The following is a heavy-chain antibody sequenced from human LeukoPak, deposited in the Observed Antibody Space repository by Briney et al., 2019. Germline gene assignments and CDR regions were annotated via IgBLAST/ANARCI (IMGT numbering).Heavy chain of an antibody. CDR3: AAIFRMDFDY. D-gene: IGHD2-21*01. CDR2: FDPEDGET. J-gene: IGHJ4*02. V-gene: IGHV1-24*01. Sequence: ASVKVSCKVSGYTLTELSMHWVRQAPGRGLEWMGSFDPEDGETIYAQKFQGRVTMTEDTSTDTAYMELSSLRSEDTAVYYCAAIFRMDFDYWGQGTLVTVSS. CDR1: GYTLTELS.